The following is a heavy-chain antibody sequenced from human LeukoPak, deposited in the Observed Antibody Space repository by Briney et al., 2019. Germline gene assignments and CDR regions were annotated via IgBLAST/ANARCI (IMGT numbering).Heavy chain of an antibody. D-gene: IGHD2-8*01. J-gene: IGHJ2*01. CDR2: ISGSGGST. Sequence: GGSLRLSCAASGFTFSSYAMSWVRQAPGKGLEWVSAISGSGGSTYYADSVKGRFTISRDNSKNTLYLQMNSLRTEDTAVYYCAKSPAPKYEARYFDLWGRGTLVTVSS. V-gene: IGHV3-23*01. CDR1: GFTFSSYA. CDR3: AKSPAPKYEARYFDL.